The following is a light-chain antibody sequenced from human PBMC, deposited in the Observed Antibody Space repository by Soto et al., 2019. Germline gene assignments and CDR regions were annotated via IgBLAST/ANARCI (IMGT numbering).Light chain of an antibody. V-gene: IGLV4-69*01. J-gene: IGLJ2*01. CDR3: QTWGTGGV. CDR2: LNSDGSH. Sequence: QPVLTQSPSASASLGASVKLTCTLSSGHSSYAIAWHQQQPEKGPRYLMKLNSDGSHSKGDGIPDRFSGSSSGAERYLTISSLQSVDEADYYCQTWGTGGVFGGGTKLTVL. CDR1: SGHSSYA.